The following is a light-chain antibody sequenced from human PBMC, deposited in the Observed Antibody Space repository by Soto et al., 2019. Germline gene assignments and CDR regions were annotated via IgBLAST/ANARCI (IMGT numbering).Light chain of an antibody. CDR2: DAS. Sequence: DIQMTQSPSTLSASLGDRVTITCRASQGISRWLAWYQQKPGKAPKLLIYDASSLESGVPSRFSGSGSGTEFTLTISSLQPDDFATYYCQHQTAFGQGTKVDI. CDR1: QGISRW. CDR3: QHQTA. J-gene: IGKJ1*01. V-gene: IGKV1-5*01.